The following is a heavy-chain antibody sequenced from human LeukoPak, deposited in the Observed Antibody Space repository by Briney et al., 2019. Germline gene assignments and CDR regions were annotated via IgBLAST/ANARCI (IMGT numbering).Heavy chain of an antibody. D-gene: IGHD3-16*01. CDR3: ARVGDYVWGSYSP. CDR1: GFTFSSYW. Sequence: GGSLRLSCAASGFTFSSYWMHWVRQAPGKGLVWVSRINSDGSSTSYADSVKGRFTISRDNAKNTLYLQMNSLRADDTAVYYCARVGDYVWGSYSPWGQGTLVTVSS. CDR2: INSDGSST. V-gene: IGHV3-74*01. J-gene: IGHJ5*02.